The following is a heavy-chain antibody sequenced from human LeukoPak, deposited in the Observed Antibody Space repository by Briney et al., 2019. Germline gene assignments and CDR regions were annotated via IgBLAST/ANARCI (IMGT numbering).Heavy chain of an antibody. V-gene: IGHV1-8*01. CDR1: EYTFPTHD. J-gene: IGHJ4*02. Sequence: GASVKVSCKASEYTFPTHDINWVRQATGQGLEWMGWMNPNSGNTGYAQKFQGRLTMTRNTSISTAYMELSSLRSEDTAVYYCARDAYSSGWYYFDYWGQGTLVTVSS. CDR2: MNPNSGNT. D-gene: IGHD6-19*01. CDR3: ARDAYSSGWYYFDY.